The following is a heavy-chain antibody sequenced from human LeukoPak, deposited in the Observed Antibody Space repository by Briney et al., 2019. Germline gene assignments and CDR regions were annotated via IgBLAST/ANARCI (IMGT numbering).Heavy chain of an antibody. Sequence: SETLSLTCTVSGGSISSSSYYWGWIRQPPGKVLEWIGSIYYSGSTYYNPSLKSRVTISLDTSKNQFSLKLSSVTAADTAIYYCARGVVAAAGRTFDFWGQGTLVTVSS. D-gene: IGHD6-13*01. CDR1: GGSISSSSYY. J-gene: IGHJ4*02. CDR2: IYYSGST. V-gene: IGHV4-39*07. CDR3: ARGVVAAAGRTFDF.